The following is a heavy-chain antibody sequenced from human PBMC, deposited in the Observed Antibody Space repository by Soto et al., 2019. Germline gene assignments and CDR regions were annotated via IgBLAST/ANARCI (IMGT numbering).Heavy chain of an antibody. Sequence: QVQVVESGGGVVQPGRSLRLSCTASGFTFSGHAMHWVRQPPGKGLEWVAQIWYDGSNKYYADSVKGRFTISRDNSKNTLDVQRDSLRVEDTDVYYCARDGQSLAPYALDVWGQGTSVTVSS. D-gene: IGHD6-19*01. CDR3: ARDGQSLAPYALDV. CDR1: GFTFSGHA. V-gene: IGHV3-33*01. J-gene: IGHJ6*02. CDR2: IWYDGSNK.